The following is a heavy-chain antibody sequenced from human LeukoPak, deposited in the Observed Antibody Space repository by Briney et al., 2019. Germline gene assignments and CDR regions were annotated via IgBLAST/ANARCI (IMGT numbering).Heavy chain of an antibody. Sequence: GGSLRLSCAASGFTFSSYAMHWVRQAPGKRLEWVAVISYDGSNKYYADSVKGRFTISRDNSKNTLYLQMNSLRAEDTAVYYCARDRAYYYDSSGYYCGYWGQGTLVTVSS. CDR2: ISYDGSNK. J-gene: IGHJ4*02. CDR1: GFTFSSYA. V-gene: IGHV3-30-3*01. CDR3: ARDRAYYYDSSGYYCGY. D-gene: IGHD3-22*01.